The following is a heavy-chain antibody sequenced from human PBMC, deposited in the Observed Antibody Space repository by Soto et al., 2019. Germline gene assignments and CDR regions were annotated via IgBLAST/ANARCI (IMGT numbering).Heavy chain of an antibody. CDR3: VRQGIGNLHGLVDV. CDR1: GGSIDGYN. J-gene: IGHJ6*02. Sequence: QVQLQESGPGLVKPSETLSLTCTVSGGSIDGYNCAWIRQPPGKSLEWVGYVYYSGGSRYNPSLESRVTLSMDTSKSRFSLQLRSVTAADTAVYYCVRQGIGNLHGLVDVWCRGTTVTVSS. V-gene: IGHV4-59*08. CDR2: VYYSGGS. D-gene: IGHD3-10*01.